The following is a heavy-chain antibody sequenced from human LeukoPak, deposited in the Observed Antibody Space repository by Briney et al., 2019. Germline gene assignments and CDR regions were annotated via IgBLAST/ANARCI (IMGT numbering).Heavy chain of an antibody. Sequence: WVRHAXXXXLEWVSGISWNSGSIGYADSVKGRFTISRDNAKNSLYLQMNSLRAEDTALYYCAKDISPYSSSLFDYWGQGTLVTVSS. J-gene: IGHJ4*02. V-gene: IGHV3-9*01. CDR3: AKDISPYSSSLFDY. CDR2: ISWNSGSI. D-gene: IGHD6-6*01.